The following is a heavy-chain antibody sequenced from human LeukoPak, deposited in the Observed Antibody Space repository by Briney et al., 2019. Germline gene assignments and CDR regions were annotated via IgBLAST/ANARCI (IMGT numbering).Heavy chain of an antibody. V-gene: IGHV1-18*01. CDR1: GYTFTRYG. J-gene: IGHJ1*01. CDR3: AIVERFYDSSGYYYRYFQH. Sequence: ASVKVSCKASGYTFTRYGISWVRQAPGQGLEWMGWISAYNGNTNYAQKLQGRVTMTTDTSTSTAYMELRSLRSDDTAVYYCAIVERFYDSSGYYYRYFQHWGQGTLVTVSS. D-gene: IGHD3-22*01. CDR2: ISAYNGNT.